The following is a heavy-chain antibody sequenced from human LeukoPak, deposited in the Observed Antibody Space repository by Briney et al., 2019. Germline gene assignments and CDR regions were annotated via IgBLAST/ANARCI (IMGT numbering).Heavy chain of an antibody. Sequence: GGSLRLSCSDSGFTFSSFAMTWVRQAPGEGLEWVSTFSSSGGSTYYADSVKGRFTISRDSSKNTLFLQMNSLRAEDTAVYYCAKYCSGGNCYSGLYWGQGTLVTVSS. V-gene: IGHV3-23*01. J-gene: IGHJ4*02. D-gene: IGHD2-15*01. CDR3: AKYCSGGNCYSGLY. CDR1: GFTFSSFA. CDR2: FSSSGGST.